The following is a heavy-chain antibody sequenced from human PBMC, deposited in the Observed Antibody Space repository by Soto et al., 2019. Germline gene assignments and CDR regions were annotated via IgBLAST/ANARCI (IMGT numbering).Heavy chain of an antibody. CDR2: ITYEGSNK. J-gene: IGHJ6*02. CDR3: AKARGANNWANYYGLDV. V-gene: IGHV3-30*18. D-gene: IGHD1-1*01. Sequence: RRLSCAASGFIFANYGMHWVRQAPGKGLEWVALITYEGSNKYYADAVKGRFTISRDNAKNMVSLQMDSLRAEDTAVYYCAKARGANNWANYYGLDVWGQGTTVTVSS. CDR1: GFIFANYG.